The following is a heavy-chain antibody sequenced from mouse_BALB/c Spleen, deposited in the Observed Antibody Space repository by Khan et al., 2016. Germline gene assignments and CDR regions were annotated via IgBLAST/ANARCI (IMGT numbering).Heavy chain of an antibody. J-gene: IGHJ3*01. Sequence: QVQLQQSGAELAKPGASVKMSCKASGYTFTSYWMHWVKQRPGQGLEWIGYINPSTGYTEYNQKLKDKATLTAEKSSSKAYRQLSSLTSEDSAVYYCARWAYYVNYFFAYWGQGTLVTVSA. D-gene: IGHD2-10*01. CDR2: INPSTGYT. V-gene: IGHV1-7*01. CDR3: ARWAYYVNYFFAY. CDR1: GYTFTSYW.